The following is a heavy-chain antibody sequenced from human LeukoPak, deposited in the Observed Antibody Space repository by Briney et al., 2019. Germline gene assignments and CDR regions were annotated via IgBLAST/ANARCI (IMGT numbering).Heavy chain of an antibody. CDR1: GYTFTNYG. V-gene: IGHV1-18*01. Sequence: ASVKVSCKASGYTFTNYGITWVRQAPGQGLEWMGWISASSGDTHYSEKFQDRITVTTDTSTSTAYMELRSLVSDDTAVYYCARESHAERDDFWGQGTLITVSS. CDR3: ARESHAERDDF. CDR2: ISASSGDT. J-gene: IGHJ4*02. D-gene: IGHD1-1*01.